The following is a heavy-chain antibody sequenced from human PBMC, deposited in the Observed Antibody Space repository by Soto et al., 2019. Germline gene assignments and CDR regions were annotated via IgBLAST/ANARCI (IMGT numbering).Heavy chain of an antibody. Sequence: QVQLQQWGAGLLKPSETLSLTCAVYGGSFSGYYWSWIRQPPGKGLEGIGEINQSVSTNYNPSLKSRVTIPVDTSKSQLAPELHYVTDADTAVYYCARGEVVVVADPRSYYYYMDVWGKGTTVTVSS. V-gene: IGHV4-34*01. D-gene: IGHD2-15*01. CDR3: ARGEVVVVADPRSYYYYMDV. J-gene: IGHJ6*03. CDR2: INQSVST. CDR1: GGSFSGYY.